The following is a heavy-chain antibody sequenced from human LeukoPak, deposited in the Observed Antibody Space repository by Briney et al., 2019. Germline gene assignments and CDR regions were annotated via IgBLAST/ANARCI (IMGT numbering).Heavy chain of an antibody. V-gene: IGHV4-38-2*01. Sequence: PSETLSLTCAVSGYSISSGYCWGCIRQPPGKGLEWIGSIYHSGSTYYNPSLKSRVTISVDTSKNQFSLKLSSVTAADTAVYYCARQGCTNGVCYGFDYWGQGTLVTVSS. CDR1: GYSISSGYC. J-gene: IGHJ4*02. D-gene: IGHD2-8*01. CDR2: IYHSGST. CDR3: ARQGCTNGVCYGFDY.